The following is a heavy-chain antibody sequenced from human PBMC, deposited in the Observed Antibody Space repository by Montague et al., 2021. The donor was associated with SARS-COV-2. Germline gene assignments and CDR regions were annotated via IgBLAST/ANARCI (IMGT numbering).Heavy chain of an antibody. D-gene: IGHD3-16*01. V-gene: IGHV3-74*01. J-gene: IGHJ4*02. CDR1: GFTFSSYW. Sequence: SLRLSCAASGFTFSSYWMHWVRQAPGEGLVWVSRINSDGSSTSYADSVKGQFTISRDNAKNTLYLQMNSLRAEDTAVYYCAAPGGVYWGQGTLVTVSS. CDR3: AAPGGVY. CDR2: INSDGSST.